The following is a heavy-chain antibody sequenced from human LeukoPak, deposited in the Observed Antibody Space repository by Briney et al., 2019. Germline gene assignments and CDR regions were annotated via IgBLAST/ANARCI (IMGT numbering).Heavy chain of an antibody. D-gene: IGHD6-6*01. J-gene: IGHJ5*02. CDR2: IYYSGST. V-gene: IGHV4-39*01. CDR1: GGSISSSSYY. Sequence: ASETLSLTCTVSGGSISSSSYYWGWIRQPPGKGLEWIGSIYYSGSTYYNPSLKSRVTISVDTSKNQFSLKLSSVTAADTAVYYCARQRYSSSSFWFDPWGQGTLVTVSS. CDR3: ARQRYSSSSFWFDP.